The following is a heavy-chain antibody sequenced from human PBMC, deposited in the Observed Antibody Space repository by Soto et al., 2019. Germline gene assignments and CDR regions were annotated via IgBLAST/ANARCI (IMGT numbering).Heavy chain of an antibody. D-gene: IGHD6-19*01. V-gene: IGHV4-4*02. CDR1: SASISSEQR. J-gene: IGHJ4*02. CDR2: IHHSGNT. Sequence: QMQLSESGPGLVRPSETLSLTCAVSSASISSEQRWSWVRQPPGKGMEWIGEIHHSGNTNSNPSLKSRVTRSVDKSKNQFSLNLDSLTAAYTAIYYCARSFGWYAIDQWSQGTLVTVSS. CDR3: ARSFGWYAIDQ.